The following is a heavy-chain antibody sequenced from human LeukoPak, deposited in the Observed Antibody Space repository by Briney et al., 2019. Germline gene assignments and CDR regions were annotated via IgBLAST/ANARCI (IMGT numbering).Heavy chain of an antibody. CDR2: IIPIFGTA. Sequence: GASVKVSCKASGGTFSSYAISWVRQAPGQGIEWMGGIIPIFGTANYAQKFQGRVTITADDSTSTAYMELSSLRSEDTAVYYCARIVPICSSTSCYDVWVKGTTVTVSS. CDR3: ARIVPICSSTSCYDV. V-gene: IGHV1-69*13. D-gene: IGHD2-2*01. CDR1: GGTFSSYA. J-gene: IGHJ6*04.